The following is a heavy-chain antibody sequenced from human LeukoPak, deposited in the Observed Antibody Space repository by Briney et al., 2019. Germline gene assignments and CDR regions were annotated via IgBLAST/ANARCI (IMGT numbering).Heavy chain of an antibody. CDR3: AKDSSNYYGSGSYYTL. V-gene: IGHV3-23*01. CDR2: ISDTGAST. D-gene: IGHD3-10*01. CDR1: GFTFSSYA. J-gene: IGHJ4*02. Sequence: GGSLRLSCAASGFTFSSYAMNWVRQSPGKGLEWVSIISDTGASTYYADSEKGRFTISRDNSKNTLYLQMNSLRAEDTATFYCAKDSSNYYGSGSYYTLWGQGTLVTVSS.